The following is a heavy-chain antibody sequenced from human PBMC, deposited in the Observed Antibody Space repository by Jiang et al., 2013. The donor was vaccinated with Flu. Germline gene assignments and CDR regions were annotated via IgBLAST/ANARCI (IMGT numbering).Heavy chain of an antibody. CDR3: ARDSNPLSDY. V-gene: IGHV5-10-1*01. J-gene: IGHJ4*02. D-gene: IGHD4-11*01. Sequence: PSFQGHVTISADKSISTAYLQWSSLKASDTAMYYCARDSNPLSDYWGQGTLVTVSS.